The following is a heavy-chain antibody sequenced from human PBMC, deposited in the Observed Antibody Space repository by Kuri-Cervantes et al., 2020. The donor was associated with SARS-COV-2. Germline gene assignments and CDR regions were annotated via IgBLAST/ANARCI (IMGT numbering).Heavy chain of an antibody. D-gene: IGHD5-18*01. CDR1: GFTFTSYA. V-gene: IGHV3-23*01. J-gene: IGHJ6*03. CDR2: ISGVGGST. Sequence: GGSLRLSCATSGFTFTSYAMSWVRQAPGKGLEWVSTISGVGGSTYYADSVEGRFSISRDNAKNSLYLQMNSLRAEDTTVYYCARAGTAMVHYYYYYMDVWGKGTTVTVSS. CDR3: ARAGTAMVHYYYYYMDV.